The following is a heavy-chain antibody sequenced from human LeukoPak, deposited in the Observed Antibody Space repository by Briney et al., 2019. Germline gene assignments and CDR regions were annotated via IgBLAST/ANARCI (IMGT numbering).Heavy chain of an antibody. Sequence: ASVKVSCKASGYTFTSYYMHWVRQAPGQGLEWMGIINPSGGSTSYAQKFQGRVTMTRDTSTSTVYMELSSLRSEDTAVYYCARHSTGTAYYYGMDVWGQGTTVTVSS. D-gene: IGHD1-1*01. CDR1: GYTFTSYY. V-gene: IGHV1-46*01. J-gene: IGHJ6*02. CDR2: INPSGGST. CDR3: ARHSTGTAYYYGMDV.